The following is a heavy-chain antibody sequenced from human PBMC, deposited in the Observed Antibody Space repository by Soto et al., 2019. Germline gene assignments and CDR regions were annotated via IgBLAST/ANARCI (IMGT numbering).Heavy chain of an antibody. Sequence: QVQLQESGPGLVKPSQTLSLTCTVSGGSISSGGYYWSWIRQHPGKGLEWIGYIFYSGSTYYNPSLKTRVAISVDTSKNQCSLKLSSVTAADTAVYYCARAPGDYFDYWGQGTLVTVSS. V-gene: IGHV4-31*03. CDR1: GGSISSGGYY. CDR3: ARAPGDYFDY. J-gene: IGHJ4*02. CDR2: IFYSGST.